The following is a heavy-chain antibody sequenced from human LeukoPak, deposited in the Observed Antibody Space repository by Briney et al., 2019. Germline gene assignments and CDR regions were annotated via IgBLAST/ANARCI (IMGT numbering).Heavy chain of an antibody. J-gene: IGHJ3*02. CDR3: ARSDGYGLVGI. D-gene: IGHD3-10*01. Sequence: SETLSLTCAVYGGSFSGYYWSWIRQPPGKGLEWIGEINHSGSTYYNSSLKSRVIILIDTAKNHFSLNLSSVTAADTAVYYCARSDGYGLVGIWGQGTMVTVSS. V-gene: IGHV4-34*01. CDR1: GGSFSGYY. CDR2: INHSGST.